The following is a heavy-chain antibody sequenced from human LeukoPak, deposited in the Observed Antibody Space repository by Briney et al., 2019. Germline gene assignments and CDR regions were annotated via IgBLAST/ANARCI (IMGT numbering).Heavy chain of an antibody. J-gene: IGHJ5*02. Sequence: GASVKVSCKASGGTFSSYAISWVRQAPGQGLEWMGGIIPIFGTANYAQKFQGRVTITAGESTSTAYMELSSLRSEDTAVYYCARDLYCGGDCYNWFDPWGQGTLVTVSS. D-gene: IGHD2-21*01. CDR1: GGTFSSYA. CDR3: ARDLYCGGDCYNWFDP. CDR2: IIPIFGTA. V-gene: IGHV1-69*13.